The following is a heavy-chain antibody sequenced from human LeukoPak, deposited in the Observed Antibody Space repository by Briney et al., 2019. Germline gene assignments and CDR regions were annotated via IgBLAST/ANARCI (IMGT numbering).Heavy chain of an antibody. D-gene: IGHD3-3*01. Sequence: PSETLSLTCTVSGGSISSSSYCWGWIRQPPGKGLEWIGSIYYSGSTYYNPSLKSRVTISVDTSKNQFSLKLSSVTAADTAVYYCARLGGFLHPIDYWGQGTLVTVSS. V-gene: IGHV4-39*01. CDR2: IYYSGST. CDR3: ARLGGFLHPIDY. CDR1: GGSISSSSYC. J-gene: IGHJ4*02.